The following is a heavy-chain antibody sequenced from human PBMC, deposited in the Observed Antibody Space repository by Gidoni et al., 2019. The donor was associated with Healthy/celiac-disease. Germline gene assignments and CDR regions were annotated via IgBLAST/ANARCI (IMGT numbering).Heavy chain of an antibody. CDR3: AKNTTPQWLVTYYYYGMDV. D-gene: IGHD6-19*01. Sequence: EVQLLESGGGVVQRGGSLRLSGAAAGFTWSSYAMSWVRQAPGKGLGWVSAISGRCGSTYYADSVQGRFTISRANSKTTLYLQMNSLRAEDTAVYYCAKNTTPQWLVTYYYYGMDVWGQGTTVTVSS. J-gene: IGHJ6*02. V-gene: IGHV3-23*01. CDR1: GFTWSSYA. CDR2: ISGRCGST.